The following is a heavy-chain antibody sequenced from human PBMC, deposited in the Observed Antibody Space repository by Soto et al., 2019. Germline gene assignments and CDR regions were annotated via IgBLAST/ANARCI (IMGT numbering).Heavy chain of an antibody. CDR2: INPNSGGT. V-gene: IGHV1-2*04. CDR1: GYTFTGYY. Sequence: ASVKVSCKASGYTFTGYYMHWVRQAPGQGLEWMGWINPNSGGTNYAQKFQGWVTMTRDTSISTAYMELSRLRSDDTAVYYCARDRGSGSDAFDIWGQGTMVTVSS. J-gene: IGHJ3*02. D-gene: IGHD1-26*01. CDR3: ARDRGSGSDAFDI.